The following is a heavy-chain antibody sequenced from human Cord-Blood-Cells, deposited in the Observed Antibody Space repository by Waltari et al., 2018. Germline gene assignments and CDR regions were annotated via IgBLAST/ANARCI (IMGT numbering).Heavy chain of an antibody. CDR2: INPNSGGT. D-gene: IGHD7-27*01. J-gene: IGHJ5*02. CDR1: GYTFPGSY. Sequence: HVQLVQSGAEVKKPGASVMVSCKASGYTFPGSYMHCERQAPGQGPVWMGWINPNSGGTNYAQKFQGRVTMTRDTSTSTADMELSRLRSDDTAVYYCARGPWGSRFDPWGQGTLVTVSS. CDR3: ARGPWGSRFDP. V-gene: IGHV1-2*02.